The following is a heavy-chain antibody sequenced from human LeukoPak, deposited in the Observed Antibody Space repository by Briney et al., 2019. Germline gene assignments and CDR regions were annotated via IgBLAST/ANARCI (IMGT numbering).Heavy chain of an antibody. J-gene: IGHJ4*02. D-gene: IGHD3-10*01. CDR1: GGSISSSSYY. CDR3: ARGSDFGSGSWMFYFDY. CDR2: IYYSGST. Sequence: SETLSLTCTVSGGSISSSSYYWGWIRQPPGKGLEWIGSIYYSGSTYYNPSLKSRVTISVDTSKNQFSLKLSSVTAADTAVYYCARGSDFGSGSWMFYFDYWGQGTLVIVSS. V-gene: IGHV4-39*07.